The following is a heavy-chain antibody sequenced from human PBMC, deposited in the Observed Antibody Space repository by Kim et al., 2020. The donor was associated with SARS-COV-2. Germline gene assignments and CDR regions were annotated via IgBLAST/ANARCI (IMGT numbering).Heavy chain of an antibody. Sequence: SQTLSLTCAISGDSVSSNSAAWNWIRQSPSRGLEWLGRTYYRSKWYNDYAVSVKSRITINPDTSKNQFSLQLNSVTPEDTAVYYCARDWPTGIAAAGIDAFDIWGQGTMVTVSS. D-gene: IGHD6-13*01. CDR1: GDSVSSNSAA. V-gene: IGHV6-1*01. J-gene: IGHJ3*02. CDR2: TYYRSKWYN. CDR3: ARDWPTGIAAAGIDAFDI.